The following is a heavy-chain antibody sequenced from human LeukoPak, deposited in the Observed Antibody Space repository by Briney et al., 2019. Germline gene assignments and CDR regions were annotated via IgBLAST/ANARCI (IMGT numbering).Heavy chain of an antibody. J-gene: IGHJ3*02. D-gene: IGHD6-19*01. CDR3: ARRGAVANAFDI. CDR1: GFTFDDYA. V-gene: IGHV3-9*01. CDR2: INWNSGSK. Sequence: GGSPRLSCAASGFTFDDYAIHWVRQAPGKGLEWVSGINWNSGSKHYADSVKGRFTISRDNAKNTLYLQMNSLRAEDTAVYYCARRGAVANAFDIWGQGTMVTVSS.